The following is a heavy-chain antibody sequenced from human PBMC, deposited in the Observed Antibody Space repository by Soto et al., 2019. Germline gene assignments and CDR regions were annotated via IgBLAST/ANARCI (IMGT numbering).Heavy chain of an antibody. CDR2: INVYSGNT. Sequence: QVLLVQSGGEVKKPGASVKLSCNTSGYPFLSYGISWVRQAPGQGPEWMGWINVYSGNTDYAQKFRDRITVTTDTSTSTAYMELRSLRSDDTAVYYCARIKASSMDVWGQGTRVTVSS. V-gene: IGHV1-18*01. J-gene: IGHJ6*02. CDR3: ARIKASSMDV. CDR1: GYPFLSYG. D-gene: IGHD3-16*01.